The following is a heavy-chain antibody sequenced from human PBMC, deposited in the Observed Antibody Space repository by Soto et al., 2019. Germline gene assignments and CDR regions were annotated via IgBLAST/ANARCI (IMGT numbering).Heavy chain of an antibody. J-gene: IGHJ4*02. CDR2: IQGRDDTT. D-gene: IGHD3-16*01. Sequence: EVQLLESGGGLVQPGGSLTLSCAASGFTFSTYAMGWVRQAPGKGLEWVSTIQGRDDTTFYADSVRGRFTISRDDSKNTMSLQMNPLRGDDTAVYYCAKETDTLCCFGVDYWGQGALVTVSS. CDR1: GFTFSTYA. V-gene: IGHV3-23*01. CDR3: AKETDTLCCFGVDY.